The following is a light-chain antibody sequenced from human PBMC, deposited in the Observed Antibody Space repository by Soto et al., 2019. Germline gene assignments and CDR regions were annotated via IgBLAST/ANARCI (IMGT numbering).Light chain of an antibody. CDR1: SSDVGGYNY. CDR2: EVN. CDR3: SSYAGSNTPYV. V-gene: IGLV2-8*01. J-gene: IGLJ1*01. Sequence: QSALTQPPSPSGSPGQSATISCTETSSDVGGYNYVSWYQHHPGNAPKLMIFEVNKRASGVPDRFSGSKSGNTASLTVSGLQAEDEADYYCSSYAGSNTPYVFGTGTKLTVL.